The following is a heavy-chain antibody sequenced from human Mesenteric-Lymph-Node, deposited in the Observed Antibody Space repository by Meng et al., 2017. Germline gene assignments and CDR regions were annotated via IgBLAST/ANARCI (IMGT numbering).Heavy chain of an antibody. CDR3: ARDKGEADY. CDR2: INSDGSSR. CDR1: GFTFSSYW. Sequence: GESLKISCAASGFTFSSYWMHWVRQAPGKGLVWVSRINSDGSSRSYADAVKGRFTISRDNAKNTRYLQMNSLRDEDTAVYYCARDKGEADYWGQGTLVTVSS. V-gene: IGHV3-74*01. J-gene: IGHJ4*02.